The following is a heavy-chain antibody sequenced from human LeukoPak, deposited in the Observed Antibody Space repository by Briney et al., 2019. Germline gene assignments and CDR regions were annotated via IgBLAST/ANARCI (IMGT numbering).Heavy chain of an antibody. CDR2: ISVSGGST. V-gene: IGHV3-23*01. D-gene: IGHD3-3*01. CDR1: GFTFSSYA. Sequence: PGGSLRLSCAASGFTFSSYAMSWVCQGPGKGLDWVSAISVSGGSTYYAGSVKGRFTTSRDNSKNTLYMQMNSLRAEYTAVYYCAKGPHLGFGDFWSQLGEDPDYWGQGTLVTVSS. J-gene: IGHJ4*02. CDR3: AKGPHLGFGDFWSQLGEDPDY.